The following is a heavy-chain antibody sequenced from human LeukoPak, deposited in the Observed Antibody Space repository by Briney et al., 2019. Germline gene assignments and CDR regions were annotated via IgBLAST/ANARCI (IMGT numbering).Heavy chain of an antibody. CDR2: IYTSGST. Sequence: SETLSLTCTVSGGSISGYYWSWIRQPAGEGLEWIGRIYTSGSTNYNPSLKSRVTMSVDTSKNQFSLKLSSVTAADTAVYYCAREGVDYDILTGYPDPYFDYWGQGTLVTVSS. J-gene: IGHJ4*02. CDR1: GGSISGYY. CDR3: AREGVDYDILTGYPDPYFDY. V-gene: IGHV4-4*07. D-gene: IGHD3-9*01.